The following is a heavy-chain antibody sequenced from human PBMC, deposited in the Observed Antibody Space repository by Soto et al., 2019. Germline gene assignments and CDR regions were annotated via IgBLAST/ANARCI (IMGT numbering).Heavy chain of an antibody. D-gene: IGHD3-3*01. CDR3: ARAVYGFWSDHPKELDY. CDR2: IRSKANSYAT. J-gene: IGHJ4*02. V-gene: IGHV3-73*02. Sequence: EVQLVESGGGLVQPGGSLKVSCAASGFTFSGSAMHWVRQASGKGLEWVGRIRSKANSYATAYAVSVKGRFTISRDDSRNTAYLRMNSLKTEDTAVYYCARAVYGFWSDHPKELDYWGQGTVVTVSS. CDR1: GFTFSGSA.